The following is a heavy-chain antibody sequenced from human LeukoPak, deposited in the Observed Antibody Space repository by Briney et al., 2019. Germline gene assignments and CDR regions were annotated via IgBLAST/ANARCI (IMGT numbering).Heavy chain of an antibody. CDR3: ARDLRNYDYWSGLVDY. J-gene: IGHJ4*02. Sequence: PGGSLRLSCAASGFTFSSYSMNWFRQAPGKGLEWVSSISRSSSHIYYADSVKGRFTISRDNAKNSLYLQMSSLRAEDTAIYYCARDLRNYDYWSGLVDYWGQGTLVTVSS. CDR1: GFTFSSYS. V-gene: IGHV3-21*01. CDR2: ISRSSSHI. D-gene: IGHD3-3*01.